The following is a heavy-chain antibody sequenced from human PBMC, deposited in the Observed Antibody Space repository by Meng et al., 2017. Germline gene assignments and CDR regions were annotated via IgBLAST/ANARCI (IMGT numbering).Heavy chain of an antibody. CDR1: GGSVSSGSYY. J-gene: IGHJ3*02. Sequence: GSLRLSCTVSGGSVSSGSYYWSWIRQPPGKGLEWIGYIHYSGSTNYNPSLKSRVTISVDTSKNQFSLKLSSVTAADTAVYYCARARTYYYDSSGYYYLEDAFDIWGQGTMVTVSS. D-gene: IGHD3-22*01. CDR3: ARARTYYYDSSGYYYLEDAFDI. V-gene: IGHV4-61*01. CDR2: IHYSGST.